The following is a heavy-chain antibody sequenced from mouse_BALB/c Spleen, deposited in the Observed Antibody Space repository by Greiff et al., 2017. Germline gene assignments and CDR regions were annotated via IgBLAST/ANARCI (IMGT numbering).Heavy chain of an antibody. CDR2: IWAGGST. Sequence: VQLQQSGPGLVAPSQSLSITCTVSGFSLTSYGVHWVRQPPGKGLEWLGVIWAGGSTNYNSALMSRLSISKDNSKSQVFLKMNSLQTDDTAMYYCARDYYGSSSYYYAMDYWGQGTSVTVSS. CDR3: ARDYYGSSSYYYAMDY. D-gene: IGHD1-1*01. CDR1: GFSLTSYG. V-gene: IGHV2-9*02. J-gene: IGHJ4*01.